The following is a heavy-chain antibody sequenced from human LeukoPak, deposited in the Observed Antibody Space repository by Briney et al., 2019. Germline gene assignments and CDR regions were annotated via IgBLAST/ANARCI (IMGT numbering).Heavy chain of an antibody. CDR3: ARAGSSWPISYYYYMDV. CDR2: INHSGST. J-gene: IGHJ6*03. D-gene: IGHD6-13*01. V-gene: IGHV4-34*01. CDR1: GGSFSGYY. Sequence: PSETLSLTCAVYGGSFSGYYWSWIRQPPGKGLEWIGGINHSGSTNYNPSLKSRVTISVDTSKNQFSLKLSSVTAADTAVYYCARAGSSWPISYYYYMDVWGKGTTVTVSS.